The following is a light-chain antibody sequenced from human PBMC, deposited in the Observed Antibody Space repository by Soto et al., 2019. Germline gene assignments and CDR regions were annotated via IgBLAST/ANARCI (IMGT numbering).Light chain of an antibody. CDR3: HQRNT. V-gene: IGKV3-11*01. J-gene: IGKJ5*01. CDR1: QSVSTY. Sequence: LVLTQSPVTLSLSPGDRATLSCRASQSVSTYLAWYRQVHGQPPRLLIYDTTNRAAGIPPRFSGSRSGTDFTLTISSVEPEDFAVYYCHQRNTVGQGTRLEI. CDR2: DTT.